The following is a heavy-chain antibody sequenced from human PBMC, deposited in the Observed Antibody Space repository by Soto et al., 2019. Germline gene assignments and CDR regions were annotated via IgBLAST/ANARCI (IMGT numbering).Heavy chain of an antibody. J-gene: IGHJ4*02. CDR1: GFTFSSYA. CDR3: AKDMTLRGYSYGDY. CDR2: ISGSGGST. Sequence: GGSLRLSCAASGFTFSSYAMSWVRQAPGKGLEWVAAISGSGGSTYYADSVKGRFTISRDNSKNTLYLQMNSLRAEDTAVYYCAKDMTLRGYSYGDYWGQGTLVTVSS. V-gene: IGHV3-23*01. D-gene: IGHD5-18*01.